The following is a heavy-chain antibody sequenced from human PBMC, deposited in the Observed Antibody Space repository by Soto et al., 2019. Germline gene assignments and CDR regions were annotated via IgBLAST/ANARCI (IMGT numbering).Heavy chain of an antibody. CDR2: IYYSGST. CDR1: GGSISSGGYY. CDR3: ARAGGFNWFDP. J-gene: IGHJ5*02. D-gene: IGHD3-10*01. Sequence: QVQLQESGPGLVKPSQTLFLTCTVSGGSISSGGYYWSWIRQHPGKGLEWIGYIYYSGSTYYNPSLKSRVTISVDTSKNQFSLKLSSVTAADTAVYYCARAGGFNWFDPWAREPWSPSPQ. V-gene: IGHV4-31*03.